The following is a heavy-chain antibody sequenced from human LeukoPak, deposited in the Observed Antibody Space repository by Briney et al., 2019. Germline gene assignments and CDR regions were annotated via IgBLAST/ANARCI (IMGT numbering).Heavy chain of an antibody. CDR2: ISSNGGST. CDR3: VKYHLVGYSGYDRRFDY. V-gene: IGHV3-64D*06. J-gene: IGHJ4*02. D-gene: IGHD5-12*01. Sequence: TGGSLRLSCSASGFTFSSYAMHWVRQAPGKGLEYVSAISSNGGSTYYADSVKGRFTISRDNSKNTLYLQMSSLRAEDTAVYYCVKYHLVGYSGYDRRFDYWGQGTLVTVSS. CDR1: GFTFSSYA.